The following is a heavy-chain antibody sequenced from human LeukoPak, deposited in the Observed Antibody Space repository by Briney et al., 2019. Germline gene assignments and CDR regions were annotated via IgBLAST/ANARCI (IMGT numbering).Heavy chain of an antibody. CDR1: GFTFSSYS. Sequence: GGSLRLSCAASGFTFSSYSMNWVRQAPGKGLEWVSSISSSSSYIYYADSVKGRFTISRDNAKNSLYLQMNSLRAEDTAVYYCARDAIAASNDAFDIWGQGTMVTVSS. CDR2: ISSSSSYI. D-gene: IGHD6-6*01. J-gene: IGHJ3*02. V-gene: IGHV3-21*01. CDR3: ARDAIAASNDAFDI.